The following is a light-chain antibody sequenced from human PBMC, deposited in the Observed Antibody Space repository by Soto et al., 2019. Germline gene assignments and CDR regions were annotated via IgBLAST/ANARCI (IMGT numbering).Light chain of an antibody. Sequence: DIQLTQSPSFLSASAGDRVTITCRASQGISSYLAWYQQKPGKAPKLLIYAASTLQSGVPSRFSGSGSGTEFTLTISSLQPEDFATYYCQQLNSYPHTFGGGTKVDIK. CDR3: QQLNSYPHT. J-gene: IGKJ4*01. CDR2: AAS. CDR1: QGISSY. V-gene: IGKV1-9*01.